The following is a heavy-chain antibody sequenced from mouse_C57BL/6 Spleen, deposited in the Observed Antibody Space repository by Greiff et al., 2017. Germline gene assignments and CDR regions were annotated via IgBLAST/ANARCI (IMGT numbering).Heavy chain of an antibody. CDR1: GYTFTDHT. CDR3: ARQRAYYYGTLAFGV. V-gene: IGHV1-78*01. Sequence: VQLQQSDAELVKPGASVKISCKVSGYTFTDHTIHWMKQRPEQGLEWIGYIYPRDGSTKYNEKFKGKATLTADKSSSTAYMQLNSLTSEDSAVYFCARQRAYYYGTLAFGVWGTGTTVTVSS. D-gene: IGHD1-1*01. J-gene: IGHJ1*03. CDR2: IYPRDGST.